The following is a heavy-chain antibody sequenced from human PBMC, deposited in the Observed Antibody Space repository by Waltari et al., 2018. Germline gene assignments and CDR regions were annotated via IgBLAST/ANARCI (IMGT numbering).Heavy chain of an antibody. CDR2: IYHSGSP. CDR1: GGSIRSSNW. V-gene: IGHV4-4*02. J-gene: IGHJ4*02. Sequence: QVQLQESAPGLVKPSGTLSLTCAVSGGSIRSSNWWSWVCQPPGKGLECIGAIYHSGSPNYNPSLKSRVNISVDKSKNQFSLKLSSVTAADTAVYYCARLKGFGDEYRDYWGQGTLVTVSS. D-gene: IGHD3-10*01. CDR3: ARLKGFGDEYRDY.